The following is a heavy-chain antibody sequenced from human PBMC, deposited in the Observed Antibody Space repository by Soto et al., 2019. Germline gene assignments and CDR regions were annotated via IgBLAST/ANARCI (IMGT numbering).Heavy chain of an antibody. D-gene: IGHD4-17*01. CDR2: IYHSGST. Sequence: SETLSLTCAVSGCSISSGGYSWSWIRQPPGKGLEWIGYIYHSGSTYYNPSLKSRVTISVDRSKNQFSLKLSSVTAADTAVYYCARSPEATVTAFDYWGQGTLVTVSS. V-gene: IGHV4-30-2*01. CDR1: GCSISSGGYS. CDR3: ARSPEATVTAFDY. J-gene: IGHJ4*02.